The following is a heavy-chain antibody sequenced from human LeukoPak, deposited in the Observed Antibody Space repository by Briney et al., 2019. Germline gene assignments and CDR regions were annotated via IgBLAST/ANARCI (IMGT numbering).Heavy chain of an antibody. J-gene: IGHJ5*02. CDR2: IYYSGST. CDR3: ARNGYVNWFDP. CDR1: GGSINNYY. V-gene: IGHV4-59*01. D-gene: IGHD6-13*01. Sequence: KSSETLSLTCTVSGGSINNYYWSWIRQPPGKGLEWIGYIYYSGSTNYNPSLKSRVTISVDTSKNQFSLKLSSVTAADTAVYYCARNGYVNWFDPWGQGTLVTVSS.